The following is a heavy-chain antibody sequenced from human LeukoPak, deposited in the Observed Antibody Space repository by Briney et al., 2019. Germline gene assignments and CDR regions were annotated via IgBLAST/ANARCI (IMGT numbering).Heavy chain of an antibody. J-gene: IGHJ6*02. CDR1: GFTLSSYS. Sequence: GGSLRLSCAASGFTLSSYSMNWVRQAPGKGLEWVSSISSSSSYIYYADSVKGRFTISRDNAKNSLYLQMNSLRAEDTAVYYRARESHYYDSSGYYGGYYYYGMDVWGQGTTVTVSS. V-gene: IGHV3-21*01. CDR3: ARESHYYDSSGYYGGYYYYGMDV. CDR2: ISSSSSYI. D-gene: IGHD3-22*01.